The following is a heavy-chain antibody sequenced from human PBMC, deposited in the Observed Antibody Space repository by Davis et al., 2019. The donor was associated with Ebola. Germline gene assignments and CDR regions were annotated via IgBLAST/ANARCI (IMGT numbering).Heavy chain of an antibody. V-gene: IGHV3-49*03. J-gene: IGHJ6*02. CDR3: TREPPPDYGMDV. Sequence: GESLKISCAASGFTFSDYYMSWFRQAPGKGLEWVGFIRSKAYGGTTEYAASVKGRFTISRDDSKSIAYLQMNSLKTEGTAVYYCTREPPPDYGMDVWGQGTTVTVSS. CDR1: GFTFSDYY. CDR2: IRSKAYGGTT.